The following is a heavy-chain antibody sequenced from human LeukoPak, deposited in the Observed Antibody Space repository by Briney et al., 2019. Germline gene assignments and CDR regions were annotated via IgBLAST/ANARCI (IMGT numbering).Heavy chain of an antibody. D-gene: IGHD2-8*01. Sequence: PSETLSLTCTVSGGSISSYYWSWIRQPPGKGLEWIGYIYYSGSTNYNPSLKSRVTISVDTSKNQFSLKLSSVTAADTAVYYCARAYCTNGVCYNGMDVWGQGTTVTVSS. J-gene: IGHJ6*02. CDR2: IYYSGST. CDR1: GGSISSYY. V-gene: IGHV4-59*12. CDR3: ARAYCTNGVCYNGMDV.